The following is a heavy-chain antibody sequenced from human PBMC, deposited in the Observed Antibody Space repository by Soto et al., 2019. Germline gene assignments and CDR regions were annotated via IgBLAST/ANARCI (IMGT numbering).Heavy chain of an antibody. J-gene: IGHJ6*03. Sequence: EVQLVESGGGLVQPGGSLRLSCAASGFTVSSNYMSWVRQAPGKGLEWVSVIYSGGSTYYADSVKGRFTISRDNSKNTLYLQMNRLRAEDTAVYYCARGPDGITGTFHCYYSMDVWGKGTTVTVSS. CDR2: IYSGGST. CDR1: GFTVSSNY. V-gene: IGHV3-66*01. CDR3: ARGPDGITGTFHCYYSMDV. D-gene: IGHD1-7*01.